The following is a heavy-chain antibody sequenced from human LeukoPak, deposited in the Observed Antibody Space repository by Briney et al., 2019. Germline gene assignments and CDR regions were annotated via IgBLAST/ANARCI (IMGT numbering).Heavy chain of an antibody. V-gene: IGHV3-21*01. CDR3: ARDRDWNSGFDY. CDR2: ISTSSSYI. Sequence: GGSLRLSCAASGFTLSTYNMKWVRQAPRKGLEWVSSISTSSSYIYYADLVKGRFTISRDNARNSLYLQMNSLRAEDTAVYYCARDRDWNSGFDYWGQGTLVTVSS. J-gene: IGHJ4*02. D-gene: IGHD1-7*01. CDR1: GFTLSTYN.